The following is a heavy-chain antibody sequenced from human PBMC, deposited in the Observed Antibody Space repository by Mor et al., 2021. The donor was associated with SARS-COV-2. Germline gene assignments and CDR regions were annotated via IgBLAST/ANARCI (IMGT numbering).Heavy chain of an antibody. CDR3: ARWHQMVIGGFDL. D-gene: IGHD3-22*01. V-gene: IGHV3-30*04. CDR2: ISFDGRKT. Sequence: MHWVRQAPGKGLEWVALISFDGRKTNYRDSVTGRFIISRDNSKKTMFLQLNSLKHEDTAVYYCARWHQMVIGGFDLWG. J-gene: IGHJ3*01.